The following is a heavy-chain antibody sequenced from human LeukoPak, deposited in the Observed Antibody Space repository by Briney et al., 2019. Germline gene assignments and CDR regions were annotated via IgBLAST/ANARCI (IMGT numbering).Heavy chain of an antibody. CDR2: IYYSGST. V-gene: IGHV4-59*01. J-gene: IGHJ4*02. CDR1: GGSISSYY. D-gene: IGHD3-22*01. Sequence: SETLSLTCTVSGGSISSYYWSWIRQPPGKGLEWIGYIYYSGSTNYNPSLKSRVTISVDTPKNQFSLKLSSVTAADTAVYYCARSYTYYSDSSGYYYMGYYFDYWGQGTLVTVSS. CDR3: ARSYTYYSDSSGYYYMGYYFDY.